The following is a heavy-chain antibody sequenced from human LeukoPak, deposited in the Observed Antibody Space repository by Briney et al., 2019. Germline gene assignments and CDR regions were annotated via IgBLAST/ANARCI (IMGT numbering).Heavy chain of an antibody. Sequence: GRSLRLSCAASGFTFSSYSMTWVRQAPRNGLEWVSSISSGGSYIYYADSVKGRFTIARDNAKNALYLQMNSLRAEDTAVYYCARDGGYSYGYPYFDYWGQGTLVTVSS. CDR3: ARDGGYSYGYPYFDY. J-gene: IGHJ4*02. CDR1: GFTFSSYS. CDR2: ISSGGSYI. D-gene: IGHD5-18*01. V-gene: IGHV3-21*01.